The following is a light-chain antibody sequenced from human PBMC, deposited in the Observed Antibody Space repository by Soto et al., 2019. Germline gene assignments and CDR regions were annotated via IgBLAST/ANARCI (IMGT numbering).Light chain of an antibody. V-gene: IGLV2-14*01. CDR1: SNDVGAHNF. Sequence: QSALTQPASVSGSPGQSITISCTGTSNDVGAHNFVSWYQQHPGKAPKVLIYEVTNRPSGVSNRFSGSKSGNTASLTISGLQAEDEADYYCNAYTNTAARVFGTGTKVTVL. CDR2: EVT. CDR3: NAYTNTAARV. J-gene: IGLJ1*01.